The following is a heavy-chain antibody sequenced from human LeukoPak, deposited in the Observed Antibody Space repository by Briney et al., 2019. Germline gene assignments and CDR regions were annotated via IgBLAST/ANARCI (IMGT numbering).Heavy chain of an antibody. CDR2: ISDSGDST. CDR3: AKDSYGSGSYSPDY. J-gene: IGHJ4*02. V-gene: IGHV3-23*01. CDR1: GFTFSSYA. Sequence: PGGSLRLSCAVSGFTFSSYAMTWVRQAPGKGLEWVSAISDSGDSTYYADSVKGRFTISRDNSKNTLYLQMNSLRAEDTAVYYCAKDSYGSGSYSPDYWGQGTLVTVSS. D-gene: IGHD3-10*01.